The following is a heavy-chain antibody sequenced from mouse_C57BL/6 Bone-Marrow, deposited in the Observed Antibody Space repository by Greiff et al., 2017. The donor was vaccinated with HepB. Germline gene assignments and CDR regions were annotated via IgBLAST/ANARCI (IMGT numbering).Heavy chain of an antibody. J-gene: IGHJ2*01. Sequence: VQLQQPGAELVMPGASVKLSCKASGFTFTSYWMHWVKQRPGQGLEWIGEIDPSDSYTNYNQKFKGKSTLTVDKSSSTAYMQLSSLTSEDSAVYYCARSRLLPDYWGQGTTLTVSS. V-gene: IGHV1-69*01. CDR3: ARSRLLPDY. CDR2: IDPSDSYT. D-gene: IGHD1-2*01. CDR1: GFTFTSYW.